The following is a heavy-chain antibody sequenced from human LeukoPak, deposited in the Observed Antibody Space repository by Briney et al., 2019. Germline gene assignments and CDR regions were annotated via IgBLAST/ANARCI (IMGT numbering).Heavy chain of an antibody. J-gene: IGHJ3*02. CDR2: IYTRGST. D-gene: IGHD2-15*01. CDR1: GGSISSYY. V-gene: IGHV4-4*07. CDR3: ASSYSYPFDAFDI. Sequence: SETLSLTCTVSGGSISSYYWSWIRQPAGKGLEWIGRIYTRGSTNYNPSLKSRVTMSVDTSKNQFSLKLSSVTAADTAVYYCASSYSYPFDAFDIWGQGTMVTVSS.